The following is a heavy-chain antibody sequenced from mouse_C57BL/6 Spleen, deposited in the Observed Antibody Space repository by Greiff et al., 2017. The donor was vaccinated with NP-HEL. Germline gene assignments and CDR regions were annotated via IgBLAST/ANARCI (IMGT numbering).Heavy chain of an antibody. Sequence: VQLKESGGGLVKPGGSLKLSCVASGFTFSDYGMHWVRQAPEKGLEWVAYISSGSSTIYYADTVKGRFTISRDNAKNTLFLQMTSLRSEDTAMYYCARQLFYAMDYWGQGTSVTVSS. CDR3: ARQLFYAMDY. D-gene: IGHD4-1*02. V-gene: IGHV5-17*01. J-gene: IGHJ4*01. CDR1: GFTFSDYG. CDR2: ISSGSSTI.